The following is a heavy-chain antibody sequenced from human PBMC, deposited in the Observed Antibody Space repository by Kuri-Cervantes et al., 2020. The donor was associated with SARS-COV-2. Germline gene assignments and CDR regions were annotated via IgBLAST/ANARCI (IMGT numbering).Heavy chain of an antibody. Sequence: ASVKVSCKASGYTFTGYYMHWVRQAPGQGLEWMGWINPNSGGTNYAQKFQGRVTMTRDTSISTAYMELSRLRSDDTAVYYCARSLGRGFAVVITYDYWGQGTLVTVSS. CDR1: GYTFTGYY. V-gene: IGHV1-2*02. CDR2: INPNSGGT. D-gene: IGHD3-3*01. J-gene: IGHJ4*02. CDR3: ARSLGRGFAVVITYDY.